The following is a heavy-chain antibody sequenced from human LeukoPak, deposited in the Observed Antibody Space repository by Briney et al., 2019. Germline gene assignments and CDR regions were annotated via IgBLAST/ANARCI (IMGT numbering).Heavy chain of an antibody. CDR1: GGSISSYY. J-gene: IGHJ4*02. D-gene: IGHD6-19*01. V-gene: IGHV4-59*08. CDR2: IYYSGST. Sequence: SETLSLTCTVSGGSISSYYWSWIRQPPGKGLEWIGYIYYSGSTNYNPSLKSRVSISVDTSKNQFSLKLSSVTAADTALYYCARHVSGWSSLDHWGQGTLVTVSS. CDR3: ARHVSGWSSLDH.